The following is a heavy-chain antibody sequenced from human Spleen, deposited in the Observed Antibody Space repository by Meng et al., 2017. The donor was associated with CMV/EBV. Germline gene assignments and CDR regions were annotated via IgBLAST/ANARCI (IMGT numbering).Heavy chain of an antibody. CDR1: GGSISSYY. CDR3: ARLGSGCSSTSCYIHYFDY. CDR2: IYYSGST. J-gene: IGHJ4*02. D-gene: IGHD2-2*02. Sequence: SETLSLTCTVSGGSISSYYWSWIRQPPGKGLEWIGYIYYSGSTNYNPSLKSRVTISVDTSKNQFSLKLSSVTAADTAVYYCARLGSGCSSTSCYIHYFDYWGQGTLVTVSS. V-gene: IGHV4-59*01.